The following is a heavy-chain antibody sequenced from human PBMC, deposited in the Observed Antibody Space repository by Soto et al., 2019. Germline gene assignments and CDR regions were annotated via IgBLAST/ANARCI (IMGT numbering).Heavy chain of an antibody. V-gene: IGHV3-33*01. D-gene: IGHD3-3*01. Sequence: PGGSLRLSCAASGFTFSSYGMHWVRQAPGKGLEWVAVIWYDGSNKYYADSVKGRFTISRDNSKNTLYLQMNSLRAEDTAVYYCARTRSGYDFWSGYKHSPDAFDIWGQGTMVTVSS. CDR3: ARTRSGYDFWSGYKHSPDAFDI. J-gene: IGHJ3*02. CDR2: IWYDGSNK. CDR1: GFTFSSYG.